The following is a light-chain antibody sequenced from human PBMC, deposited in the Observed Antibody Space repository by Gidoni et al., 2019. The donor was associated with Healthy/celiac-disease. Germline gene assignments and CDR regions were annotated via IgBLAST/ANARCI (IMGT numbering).Light chain of an antibody. CDR3: SSYTSSSTRV. J-gene: IGLJ3*02. CDR1: SSDVGGYNY. CDR2: EVS. V-gene: IGLV2-14*01. Sequence: QSALTQHASVSGSPGQSITISCTGTSSDVGGYNYVSWYQQHPGKAPKLMIYEVSNRPAGVSNLFSGSKSGNTASLTISGLQAEDESAYYCSSYTSSSTRVFGGGTKLTVL.